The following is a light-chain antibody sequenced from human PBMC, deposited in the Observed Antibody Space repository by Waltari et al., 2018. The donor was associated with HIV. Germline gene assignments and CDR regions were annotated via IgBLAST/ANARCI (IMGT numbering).Light chain of an antibody. CDR2: DNH. V-gene: IGLV1-51*01. CDR1: SSTIGHNY. Sequence: QSVLTQPPSVSAAPGQKVTISCSGSSSTIGHNYVSWYQQLPGTAPKLLIYDNHQRPSGIPDRFSGSKSGTSATLGSTGRQTGDEADYYCGTWDSSLSVVVFGTGTKVTVL. J-gene: IGLJ1*01. CDR3: GTWDSSLSVVV.